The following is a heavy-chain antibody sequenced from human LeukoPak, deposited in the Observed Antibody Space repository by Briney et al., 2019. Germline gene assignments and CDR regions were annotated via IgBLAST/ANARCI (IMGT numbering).Heavy chain of an antibody. CDR2: ISSSGSTI. D-gene: IGHD3-16*02. CDR3: ARDRRNYDYVWGSYRFDY. J-gene: IGHJ4*02. Sequence: HGGSLRLSCAASGFTFSSYEMNWVRQAPGKGLEWVSYISSSGSTIYYADSVKGRFTISRDNAKNSLYLQMNSLRAEDTAVYYCARDRRNYDYVWGSYRFDYWGQGTLVTVSS. V-gene: IGHV3-48*03. CDR1: GFTFSSYE.